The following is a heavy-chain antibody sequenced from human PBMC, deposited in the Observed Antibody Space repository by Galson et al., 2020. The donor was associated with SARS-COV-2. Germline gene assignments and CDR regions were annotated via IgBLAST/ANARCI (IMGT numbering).Heavy chain of an antibody. J-gene: IGHJ1*01. Sequence: SVKVSCKASGGTFSSYAISWVRQAPGQGLEWMGGIIPIFGTANYAQKFQGRVTITADESTSTAYMELSSLRSEDTAVYYCARDNLDRAVAGTRTLQHWGQGTLVTVSS. CDR3: ARDNLDRAVAGTRTLQH. D-gene: IGHD6-19*01. V-gene: IGHV1-69*13. CDR2: IIPIFGTA. CDR1: GGTFSSYA.